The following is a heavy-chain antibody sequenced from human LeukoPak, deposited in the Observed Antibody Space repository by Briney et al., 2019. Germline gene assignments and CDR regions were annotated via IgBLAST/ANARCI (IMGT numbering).Heavy chain of an antibody. CDR3: ARETMLAGFASGLGFNY. CDR1: GFTFSNYR. CDR2: IYHSGST. J-gene: IGHJ4*02. Sequence: GSLRLSCEASGFTFSNYRMNWVRQAPGKGLEWIGYIYHSGSTYYNPPLKSRVTISVDRSKNQVSLNLTSVTAADTATYFCARETMLAGFASGLGFNYWGQGILVIVSS. V-gene: IGHV4-4*01. D-gene: IGHD6-19*01.